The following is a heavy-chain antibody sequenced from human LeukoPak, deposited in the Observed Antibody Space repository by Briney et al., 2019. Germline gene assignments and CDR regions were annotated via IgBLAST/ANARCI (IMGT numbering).Heavy chain of an antibody. CDR3: ATRRLYVVRGMDV. J-gene: IGHJ6*01. V-gene: IGHV4-34*01. Sequence: SETLSLTCTVSGGSISSYYWSWIRQPPGKGLEWIGEINHSGSTNYNPSLKSRVTISVDTSKNQFSLKLSSVTAADTAVYYCATRRLYVVRGMDVWGQGTTVTVSS. CDR1: GGSISSYY. CDR2: INHSGST. D-gene: IGHD3-10*01.